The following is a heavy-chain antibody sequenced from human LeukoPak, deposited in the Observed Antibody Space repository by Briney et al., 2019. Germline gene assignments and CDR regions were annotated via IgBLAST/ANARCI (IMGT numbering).Heavy chain of an antibody. CDR1: GFTFSTYE. D-gene: IGHD6-19*01. CDR2: ISSSGSTI. Sequence: GGSLRLSCAASGFTFSTYEMNWVRQAPGKGLEWVSYISSSGSTIYYADSVKGRFTISRDNAKNSLYLQMNSLRAEDTAVYYCVKDLSGWYSFDYWGQGTLVTVSS. V-gene: IGHV3-48*03. CDR3: VKDLSGWYSFDY. J-gene: IGHJ4*02.